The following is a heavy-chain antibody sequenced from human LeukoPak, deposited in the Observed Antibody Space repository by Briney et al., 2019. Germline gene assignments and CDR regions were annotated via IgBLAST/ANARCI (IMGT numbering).Heavy chain of an antibody. CDR1: GFTVTDNY. D-gene: IGHD3-10*01. Sequence: GGSLRLSCAASGFTVTDNYMNWVRQSSGKGLEWVSVIYGGGDTNYADSVKGRFIISRDTSKNTLYLQMNSLRAEDTAVYYCANQYYYGSGSYRTFFDYWGQGTLVTVSS. CDR2: IYGGGDT. CDR3: ANQYYYGSGSYRTFFDY. V-gene: IGHV3-53*01. J-gene: IGHJ4*02.